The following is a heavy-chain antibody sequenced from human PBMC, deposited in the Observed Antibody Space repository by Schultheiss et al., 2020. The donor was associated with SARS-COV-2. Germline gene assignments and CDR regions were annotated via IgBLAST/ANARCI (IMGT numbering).Heavy chain of an antibody. CDR3: ERDLRGTEPGNY. J-gene: IGHJ4*02. CDR2: ISYDGSNK. V-gene: IGHV3-30*04. Sequence: GGSLRLSCAASGFTFSSYAMHWVRQAPGKGLEWVAVISYDGSNKYYADSVKGRFTISRDNSKNTLYLQMNSLRAEDTAVYNCERDLRGTEPGNYWGQG. CDR1: GFTFSSYA. D-gene: IGHD1-14*01.